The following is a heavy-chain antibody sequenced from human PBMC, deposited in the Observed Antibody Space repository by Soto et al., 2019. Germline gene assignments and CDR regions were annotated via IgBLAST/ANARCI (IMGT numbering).Heavy chain of an antibody. J-gene: IGHJ5*02. CDR3: ARGKAARPFDP. CDR2: IIPIFGTA. Sequence: ASVKVSCKASGGTFSIYAISWVRQAPGQGPEWMGGIIPIFGTANYAQKFQCRVTITADESTSTAYMELSSLRSEDTAVYYCARGKAARPFDPWGQGTLVTVSS. CDR1: GGTFSIYA. D-gene: IGHD6-6*01. V-gene: IGHV1-69*13.